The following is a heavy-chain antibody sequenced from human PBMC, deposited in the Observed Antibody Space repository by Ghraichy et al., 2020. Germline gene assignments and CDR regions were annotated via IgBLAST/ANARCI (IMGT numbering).Heavy chain of an antibody. CDR1: GGSISSSSYY. Sequence: SETLSLTCTVSGGSISSSSYYWGWIRQPPGKGLEWIGSIYYSGSTYYNPSLKSRVTISVDTSKNQFSLKLSSVTAADTAVYYCARQKLFGLRLFGKRVGWFDPWGQGTLVTVSS. CDR2: IYYSGST. CDR3: ARQKLFGLRLFGKRVGWFDP. J-gene: IGHJ5*02. D-gene: IGHD5-12*01. V-gene: IGHV4-39*01.